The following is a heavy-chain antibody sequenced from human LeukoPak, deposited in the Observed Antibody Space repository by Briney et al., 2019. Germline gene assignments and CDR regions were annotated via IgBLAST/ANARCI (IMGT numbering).Heavy chain of an antibody. V-gene: IGHV3-23*01. D-gene: IGHD6-13*01. CDR2: ISGSGGST. J-gene: IGHJ4*02. CDR1: GFTFSSYA. CDR3: AKDRSSSWYARDDY. Sequence: LPGGSLRLSCAASGFTFSSYAMSWVRQAPGKGLEWVSAISGSGGSTYNADSVKGRFIISRDNSKNTLYLQMNSLRAEDTAVYYCAKDRSSSWYARDDYWGQGTLVTVSS.